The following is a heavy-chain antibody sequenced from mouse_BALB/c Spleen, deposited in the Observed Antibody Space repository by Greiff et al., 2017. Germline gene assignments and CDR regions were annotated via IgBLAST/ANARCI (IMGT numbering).Heavy chain of an antibody. D-gene: IGHD2-1*01. CDR2: IWAGGST. Sequence: QVQLQQSGPGLVAPSQSLSITCTVSGFSLTSYGVHWVRQPPGKGLEWLGVIWAGGSTNYNSALMSRLSISKDNSKSQVFLKMNSLQTDDTAMYYCARDRGGKGYAMDYWGQGTSVTVSS. CDR3: ARDRGGKGYAMDY. CDR1: GFSLTSYG. V-gene: IGHV2-9*02. J-gene: IGHJ4*01.